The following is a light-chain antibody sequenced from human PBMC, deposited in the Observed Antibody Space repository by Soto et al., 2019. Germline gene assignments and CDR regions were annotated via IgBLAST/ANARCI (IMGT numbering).Light chain of an antibody. J-gene: IGKJ5*01. CDR2: GAS. CDR3: QQYGSSSIT. CDR1: QSVSSR. V-gene: IGKV3-20*01. Sequence: EIVMTQSPFTLSFSPVERSTLSFMASQSVSSRLAWYQQKPGQAPRLLIYGASSRATGIPDRFSGSGSGTDFTLTISRLEPEDFAVYYCQQYGSSSITFGQGTRLEIK.